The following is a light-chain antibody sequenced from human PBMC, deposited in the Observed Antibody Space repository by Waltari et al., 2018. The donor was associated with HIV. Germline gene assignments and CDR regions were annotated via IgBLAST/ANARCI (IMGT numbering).Light chain of an antibody. V-gene: IGLV1-51*01. CDR3: GTWDTSLNAGV. J-gene: IGLJ2*01. CDR1: TPNIGNNF. Sequence: QSVLTQPPAVSAAPGQKVTISCSGTTPNIGNNFVSWYQKLPGTAPKLLIFDNHKRPSGVSDRFSASKSATSATLDITGLDTGDEAEYYCGTWDTSLNAGVFGGGTKVSVL. CDR2: DNH.